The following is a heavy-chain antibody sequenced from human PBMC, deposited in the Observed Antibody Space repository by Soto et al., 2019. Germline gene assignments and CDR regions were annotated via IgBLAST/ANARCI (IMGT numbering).Heavy chain of an antibody. J-gene: IGHJ4*02. V-gene: IGHV3-30*03. CDR1: GFTFSSYG. D-gene: IGHD2-2*01. Sequence: QVQLVESGGGVVQPGRSLRLSCAASGFTFSSYGMHWVRQAPGKGLEWVAVISYDGSNKYYADSVKGRFTISRDNSKNTLYLQMNSLRAEDTAVYYCAGPAAYDYWGQGTLVTVSS. CDR2: ISYDGSNK. CDR3: AGPAAYDY.